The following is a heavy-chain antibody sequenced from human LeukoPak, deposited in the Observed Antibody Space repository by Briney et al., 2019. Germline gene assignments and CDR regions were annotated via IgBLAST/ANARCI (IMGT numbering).Heavy chain of an antibody. CDR3: ARSAPGDY. V-gene: IGHV4-59*01. CDR1: GGSISSYY. CDR2: IHYSGST. D-gene: IGHD4/OR15-4a*01. Sequence: SETLSLTCTVPGGSISSYYWSWIRQPPGKGLEWIGYIHYSGSTNYNPSLKSRVTISVDTSKNQFSLKLSSVTAADTAVYYCARSAPGDYWGQGTLVTVSS. J-gene: IGHJ4*02.